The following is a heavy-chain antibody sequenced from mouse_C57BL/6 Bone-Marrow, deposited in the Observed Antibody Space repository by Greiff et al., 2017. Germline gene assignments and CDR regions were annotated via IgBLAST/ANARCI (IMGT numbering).Heavy chain of an antibody. V-gene: IGHV5-4*03. CDR3: ASDVYDGDY. CDR2: ISDGGSYT. D-gene: IGHD2-3*01. CDR1: GFTFSSYA. J-gene: IGHJ4*01. Sequence: DVMLVESGGGLVKPGGSLRLSCAASGFTFSSYAMSWVRQTPEKRLEWVATISDGGSYTYYPDNVKGRFTISRDNAKNNLYLQMSHLKSEDTAMYYCASDVYDGDYWGQGTSVTVSS.